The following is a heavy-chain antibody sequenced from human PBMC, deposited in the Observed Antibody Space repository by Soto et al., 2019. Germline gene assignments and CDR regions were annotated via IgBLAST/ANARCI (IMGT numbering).Heavy chain of an antibody. J-gene: IGHJ4*02. V-gene: IGHV4-39*01. CDR1: GGSISSSSYY. D-gene: IGHD3-16*02. Sequence: QLPLQESGPGLVKPSETLSLTCTVSGGSISSSSYYWGWIRQPPGKGLEWIGSIYYSGSTYYNPSLNSRVTISADTSKYQFALKLRSVTAADTAVYYCATRNSSPHYRYWGQGTLVTVSS. CDR2: IYYSGST. CDR3: ATRNSSPHYRY.